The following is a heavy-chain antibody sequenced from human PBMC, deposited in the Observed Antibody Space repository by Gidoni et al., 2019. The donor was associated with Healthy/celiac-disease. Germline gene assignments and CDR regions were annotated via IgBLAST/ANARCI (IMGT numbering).Heavy chain of an antibody. CDR3: AKDLGGYDLIIDY. J-gene: IGHJ4*02. CDR1: GFPFSSYG. Sequence: QVQRVESGGGVVEPGGALILSCSASGFPFSSYGMHWVRQAPGKGLEWVAFIRYDGSNKYYADSVKCRFTISRDNSKNTLYLQMNSLRAEDTAVYYCAKDLGGYDLIIDYWGQGTLVTVSS. V-gene: IGHV3-30*02. D-gene: IGHD5-12*01. CDR2: IRYDGSNK.